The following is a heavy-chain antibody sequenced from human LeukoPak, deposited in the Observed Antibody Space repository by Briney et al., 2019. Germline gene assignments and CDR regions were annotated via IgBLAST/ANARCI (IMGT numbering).Heavy chain of an antibody. J-gene: IGHJ4*02. CDR2: ISSNNGNT. Sequence: GASVKVSCKASGYTFTNYGVSWLRQAPGQGLEWMGWISSNNGNTSYAQNLQGRVTMTTDTSTSTVYLELRSLRSDDTALYYCARDSLGLPRPYDYWGQGTLVTVSS. CDR3: ARDSLGLPRPYDY. D-gene: IGHD3-16*02. CDR1: GYTFTNYG. V-gene: IGHV1-18*01.